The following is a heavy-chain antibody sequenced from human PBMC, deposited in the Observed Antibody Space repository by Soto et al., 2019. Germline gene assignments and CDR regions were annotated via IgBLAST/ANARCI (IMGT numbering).Heavy chain of an antibody. CDR2: IIPIFGTA. J-gene: IGHJ6*02. CDR1: GGTFSSYA. CDR3: ARSLIIATRDFYGMDV. Sequence: GASVKVSCKASGGTFSSYAISWVRQAPGQGLEWMGGIIPIFGTANYAQKFQGRVTITADESTSTAYMELSSLRSEDTAVYYCARSLIIATRDFYGMDVWGQGTTVTVSS. V-gene: IGHV1-69*13. D-gene: IGHD3-10*01.